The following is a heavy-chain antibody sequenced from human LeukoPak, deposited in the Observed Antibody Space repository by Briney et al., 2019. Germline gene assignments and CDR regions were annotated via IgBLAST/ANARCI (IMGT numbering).Heavy chain of an antibody. Sequence: SETLSLTCIVSGYSISSNYYWGWIRQSPGKGLEWIGYIYYTGSTTYNPSLKSRVTISADTSKNQFSLKLSSVTAADTAVYYCASRKLGNDYWGQGTLVTVSS. D-gene: IGHD7-27*01. CDR1: GYSISSNYY. J-gene: IGHJ4*02. V-gene: IGHV4-61*01. CDR3: ASRKLGNDY. CDR2: IYYTGST.